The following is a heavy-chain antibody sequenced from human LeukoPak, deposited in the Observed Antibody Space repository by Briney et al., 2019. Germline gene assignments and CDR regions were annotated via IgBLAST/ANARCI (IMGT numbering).Heavy chain of an antibody. Sequence: VGSLRLSCAASGFTFSSYNMNWVRQAPGKGLEWVPSISTSSSYRYYADSLKGRFTISKDNSKNTLYLQMNSLRAEDTAVYYCAKDHTVGATFGVYFDYWGQGTLVTVSS. CDR1: GFTFSSYN. CDR2: ISTSSSYR. CDR3: AKDHTVGATFGVYFDY. V-gene: IGHV3-21*01. J-gene: IGHJ4*02. D-gene: IGHD1-26*01.